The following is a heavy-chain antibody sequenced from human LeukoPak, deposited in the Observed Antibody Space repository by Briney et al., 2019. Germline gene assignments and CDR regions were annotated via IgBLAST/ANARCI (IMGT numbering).Heavy chain of an antibody. Sequence: GGSLRLSCAASGFTFSSYSMNWVRQAPGKGLEWVSYISSSGSTIYYADSVKGRFTISRDNAKNSLYLQMNSLRAEDTAVYYCARDPTQYYYDSSGQFDYWGQGTLVTVSS. D-gene: IGHD3-22*01. CDR3: ARDPTQYYYDSSGQFDY. J-gene: IGHJ4*02. CDR2: ISSSGSTI. CDR1: GFTFSSYS. V-gene: IGHV3-48*04.